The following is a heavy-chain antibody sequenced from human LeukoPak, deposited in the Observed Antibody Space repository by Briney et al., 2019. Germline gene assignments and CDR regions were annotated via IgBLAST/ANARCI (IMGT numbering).Heavy chain of an antibody. CDR2: IYYSGST. V-gene: IGHV4-39*01. CDR3: ARHDRIIASPLV. D-gene: IGHD2/OR15-2a*01. CDR1: GGSISSSSYY. Sequence: SGTLSLNCTVSGGSISSSSYYWGWIRQPPGKGLEWIGSIYYSGSTYYNPSLKSRVTISVDTSKNQFSLNLSSVTAADTAVYYCARHDRIIASPLVWGQGILVTVSS. J-gene: IGHJ4*02.